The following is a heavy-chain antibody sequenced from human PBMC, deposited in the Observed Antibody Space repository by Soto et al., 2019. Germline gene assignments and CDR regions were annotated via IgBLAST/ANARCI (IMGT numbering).Heavy chain of an antibody. J-gene: IGHJ4*02. Sequence: EVQLVESGGALIQPGGSLRISCAASGFTFSSYWMFWVRQAPSTGRMWVSRINSDGAITDYADSVRGRFTISRDNAKNTLYLQLNSLRAEDTAVYYCAREFYGSGIWGQGTLVTVSS. D-gene: IGHD3-10*01. V-gene: IGHV3-74*01. CDR3: AREFYGSGI. CDR2: INSDGAIT. CDR1: GFTFSSYW.